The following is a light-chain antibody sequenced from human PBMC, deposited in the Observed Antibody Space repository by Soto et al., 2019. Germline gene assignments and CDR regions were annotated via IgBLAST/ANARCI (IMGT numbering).Light chain of an antibody. J-gene: IGLJ1*01. Sequence: QSVLTQPPSASGSPGQSVTISCTGTRSDVGGYNFVSWYQHHPGKAPKLMIYEVNKRPSGVTQRFSGSKSGNTASLTVSGLQAEDEAVYYCTSYAGNNNYVLGTGTKLTVL. CDR2: EVN. CDR3: TSYAGNNNYV. CDR1: RSDVGGYNF. V-gene: IGLV2-8*01.